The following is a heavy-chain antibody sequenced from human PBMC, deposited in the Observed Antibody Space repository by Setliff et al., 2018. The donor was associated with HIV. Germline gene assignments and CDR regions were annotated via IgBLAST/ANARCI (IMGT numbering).Heavy chain of an antibody. CDR1: GGSFSGYY. CDR3: ARESPSSSWFYFDF. Sequence: SETLSLTCAVYGGSFSGYYWSWIRQPPGKGLEWIGEINHSGRTNYNPSLKSRVTVSVDTSKNQFSLKLGSVTAADTAVYYCARESPSSSWFYFDFWGQGTLVTVSS. D-gene: IGHD6-13*01. J-gene: IGHJ4*02. CDR2: INHSGRT. V-gene: IGHV4-34*01.